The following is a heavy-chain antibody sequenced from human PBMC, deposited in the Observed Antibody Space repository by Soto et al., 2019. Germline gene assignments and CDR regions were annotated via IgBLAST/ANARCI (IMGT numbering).Heavy chain of an antibody. V-gene: IGHV1-8*01. Sequence: QVQLVQSGAEVERPGASVKVSCKASGYTFTSYDINWVRQATGQGLEWMGWMNPNSGNTGYAQKFQGSVTMTRNTSLSTAYMELSSLRSEDTAVYYCARERGGRSSYRCDPWGQGTLVTVSS. CDR3: ARERGGRSSYRCDP. D-gene: IGHD6-13*01. CDR2: MNPNSGNT. CDR1: GYTFTSYD. J-gene: IGHJ5*02.